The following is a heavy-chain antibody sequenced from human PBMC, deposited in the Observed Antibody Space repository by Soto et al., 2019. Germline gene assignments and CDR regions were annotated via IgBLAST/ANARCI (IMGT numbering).Heavy chain of an antibody. CDR3: ARDHVRVRGVGRYYSYGMDV. D-gene: IGHD3-10*01. V-gene: IGHV1-18*01. CDR1: GYTFTSYG. CDR2: ISAYNGNT. J-gene: IGHJ6*02. Sequence: QVQLVQSGAEVKKPGASVKVSCKASGYTFTSYGISWVRQAPGQGLEWMGWISAYNGNTNYAQKLQGRVTMTTDTSTSTAYMELRSLRSDDTAVYYCARDHVRVRGVGRYYSYGMDVWGQGTTVTVSS.